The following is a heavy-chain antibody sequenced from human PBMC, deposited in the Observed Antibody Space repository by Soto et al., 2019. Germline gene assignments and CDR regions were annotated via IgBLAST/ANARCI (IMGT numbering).Heavy chain of an antibody. CDR2: ISYDGSNK. V-gene: IGHV3-30-3*01. CDR3: AAPGSGSYYFDY. Sequence: QVQLVESGGGVVQPGRSLRLSCAASGFTFSSYAMHWVRQAPGKGLEWVAVISYDGSNKYYADSVKGRFTISRDNSKNTLYLQMNSLRAEDTAVYYWAAPGSGSYYFDYWGQGTLVTVAS. J-gene: IGHJ4*02. CDR1: GFTFSSYA. D-gene: IGHD3-10*01.